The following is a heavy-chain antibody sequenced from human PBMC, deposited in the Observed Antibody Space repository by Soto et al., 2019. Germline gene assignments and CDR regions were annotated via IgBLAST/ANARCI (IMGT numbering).Heavy chain of an antibody. CDR3: ARDRSGPPVGPTDPAFDS. D-gene: IGHD1-26*01. CDR1: GGSISSGNL. Sequence: QVQLQESGPGLVKPSGTLSLTCAVSGGSISSGNLWTWVRQSPGKELEWIGDIYHSGITNYNPSLTSPVTISIHKSKNLFSLQLISVTAAATAVYYCARDRSGPPVGPTDPAFDSWGQGTLVTVSS. J-gene: IGHJ5*01. V-gene: IGHV4-4*02. CDR2: IYHSGIT.